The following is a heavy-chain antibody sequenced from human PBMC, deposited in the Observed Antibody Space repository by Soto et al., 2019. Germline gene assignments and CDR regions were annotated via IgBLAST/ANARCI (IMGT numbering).Heavy chain of an antibody. Sequence: GGSLRLSCVASGIPFGSRAMSWVRQAPGEGLECVSTITDTGGDTKYADSVRGRFTMSRDNSKKTLYLQMNSLRVEDSALYYCARGSTDSYPGSRIFDFWGRGTLVTVYS. D-gene: IGHD3-10*01. V-gene: IGHV3-23*01. J-gene: IGHJ4*02. CDR1: GIPFGSRA. CDR3: ARGSTDSYPGSRIFDF. CDR2: ITDTGGDT.